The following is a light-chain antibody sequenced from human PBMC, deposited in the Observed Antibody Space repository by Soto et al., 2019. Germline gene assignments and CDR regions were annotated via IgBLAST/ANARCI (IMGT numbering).Light chain of an antibody. Sequence: DIQLTQSPSTLSSSLGDRVTITCRASQSISSRLAWYQQKPGRAPKLLIYDASTLESGVPSRFSGSGSETEFTLTISRLQPEDFATYFCHSRAFGQGTRLEI. V-gene: IGKV1-5*01. CDR2: DAS. CDR3: HSRA. J-gene: IGKJ5*01. CDR1: QSISSR.